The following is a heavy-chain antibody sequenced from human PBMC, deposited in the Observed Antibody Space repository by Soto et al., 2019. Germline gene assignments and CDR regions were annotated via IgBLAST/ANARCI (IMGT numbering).Heavy chain of an antibody. V-gene: IGHV3-48*03. D-gene: IGHD2-15*01. Sequence: PGGSLRLSCAVSGFTFSSFAMNWVRQAPGKGLEWVSYISGSGSTIYYADSVKGRFTISRDNAKNSLYLQVNSLRAEDTAVYYCATLQVVVVAATLNGMDVWGQGTTVTVSS. CDR3: ATLQVVVVAATLNGMDV. CDR1: GFTFSSFA. CDR2: ISGSGSTI. J-gene: IGHJ6*02.